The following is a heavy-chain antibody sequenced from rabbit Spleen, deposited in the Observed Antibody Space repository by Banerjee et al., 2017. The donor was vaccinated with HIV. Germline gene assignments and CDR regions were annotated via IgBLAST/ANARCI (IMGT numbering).Heavy chain of an antibody. CDR1: GFSFTYIDY. D-gene: IGHD1-1*01. Sequence: QSLEESGGDLVKPGASLTLTCTASGFSFTYIDYLCWVRQPPGKGPEWIACVAAGVSFTTYYATWAKGRFTISKTSSTTVTLQMTSLTAADTATYFCARDGGTGDYIDGNFKLWGQGTLVTVS. V-gene: IGHV1S40*01. CDR3: ARDGGTGDYIDGNFKL. J-gene: IGHJ4*01. CDR2: VAAGVSFTT.